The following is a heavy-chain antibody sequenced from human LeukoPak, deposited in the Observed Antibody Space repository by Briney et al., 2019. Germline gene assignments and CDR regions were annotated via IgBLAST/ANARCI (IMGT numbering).Heavy chain of an antibody. Sequence: PGGSLRHSCAVSGGVTFSKVWMSWVRQVSGEGLEWFGRIKSKIDGGTTDYAAPVEGRFTISRDDSRNMLYLQMNSLKIEDTAMYYCTTVVGYSGTFYPYWGRGTLVTVSS. D-gene: IGHD1-26*01. CDR2: IKSKIDGGTT. V-gene: IGHV3-15*01. CDR1: GGVTFSKVW. CDR3: TTVVGYSGTFYPY. J-gene: IGHJ4*02.